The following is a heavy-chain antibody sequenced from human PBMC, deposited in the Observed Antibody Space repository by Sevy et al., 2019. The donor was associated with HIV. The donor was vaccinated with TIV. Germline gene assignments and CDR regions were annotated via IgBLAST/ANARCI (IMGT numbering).Heavy chain of an antibody. V-gene: IGHV3-30*04. CDR3: ASHYYDSTGYYYPLDY. CDR1: GFTFSSYA. Sequence: GGSLRLSCTASGFTFSSYAMYWVRQAPGKGLEWVAVISYDGNNKDYADSVKGRFTISRDNSKNTLYLQMNGLRAEDTAGYYCASHYYDSTGYYYPLDYWGQGTLVTVSS. D-gene: IGHD3-22*01. J-gene: IGHJ4*02. CDR2: ISYDGNNK.